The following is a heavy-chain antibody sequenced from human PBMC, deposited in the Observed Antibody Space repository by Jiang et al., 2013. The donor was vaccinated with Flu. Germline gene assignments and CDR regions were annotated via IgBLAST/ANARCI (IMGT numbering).Heavy chain of an antibody. D-gene: IGHD1-26*01. CDR1: GYTFTNYY. J-gene: IGHJ4*02. CDR2: INPSSGDT. CDR3: AREKGEMVGAHFDY. V-gene: IGHV1-46*01. Sequence: GAEVKKPGASVKVSCKASGYTFTNYYMHWVRQAPGQGLEWIGIINPSSGDTTYTQKFQGTVTVTGDTSTSTVSMELSSLRSEDTAMYYCAREKGEMVGAHFDYWGQGTLVTVSS.